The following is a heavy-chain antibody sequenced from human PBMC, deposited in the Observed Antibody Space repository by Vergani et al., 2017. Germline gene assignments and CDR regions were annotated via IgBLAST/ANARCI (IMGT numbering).Heavy chain of an antibody. CDR2: LNVGNGNT. V-gene: IGHV1-3*01. J-gene: IGHJ4*02. CDR1: GYTFDTYA. CDR3: ARVKYYFDSSGPGFDY. D-gene: IGHD3-22*01. Sequence: QVQLVQSGAEVKKPGASVRVSCWASGYTFDTYAMHWLRQAPGQRLEWMGWLNVGNGNTKYYQKFQGRVTITRDTAASTAYMELSSLRSEDTAVYYCARVKYYFDSSGPGFDYWGQGALVTVSS.